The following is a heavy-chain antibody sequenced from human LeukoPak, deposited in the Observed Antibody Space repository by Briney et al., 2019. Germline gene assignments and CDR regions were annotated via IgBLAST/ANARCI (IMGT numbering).Heavy chain of an antibody. CDR3: ARGSYYYESSS. CDR1: GFIVSSKY. V-gene: IGHV3-74*01. J-gene: IGHJ4*02. D-gene: IGHD3-22*01. Sequence: GGSLRLSCAASGFIVSSKYMSWVRQAPGKGLVWVSRINSDGSSITYADSAKGRFTISRDNAKNTLYLQMNSLRAEDTAVYYCARGSYYYESSSWGQGTLVTVSS. CDR2: INSDGSSI.